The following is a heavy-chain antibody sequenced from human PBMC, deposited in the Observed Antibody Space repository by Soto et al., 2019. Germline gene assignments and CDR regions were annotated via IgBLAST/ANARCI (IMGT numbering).Heavy chain of an antibody. CDR3: ARGRYSGYDMPDTYYYYNYGMDV. Sequence: QVQLVQSGAEVKKPGSSVKVSCKASGGTFSSHGISWVRQAPGQGLEWMGGIVPIFGTADDAQRFRGRVTITADESTSTAYMELSSLRSEHTAVYYCARGRYSGYDMPDTYYYYNYGMDVWGQGTTVTVSS. J-gene: IGHJ6*02. CDR1: GGTFSSHG. CDR2: IVPIFGTA. D-gene: IGHD5-12*01. V-gene: IGHV1-69*12.